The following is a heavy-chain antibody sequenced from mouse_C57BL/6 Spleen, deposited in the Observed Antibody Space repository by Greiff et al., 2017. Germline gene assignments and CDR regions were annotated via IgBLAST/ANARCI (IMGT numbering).Heavy chain of an antibody. CDR2: IDPSDSYT. Sequence: QVQLKQPGAELVRPGTSVKLSCKASGYTFTSYWMHWVKQRPGQGLEWIGVIDPSDSYTNYNQKFKGKATLTVDTSSSTAYMQLSSLTSEDSAVYFCARCDGYYEDYAMDYWGQGTSVTVSS. D-gene: IGHD2-3*01. J-gene: IGHJ4*01. CDR1: GYTFTSYW. V-gene: IGHV1-59*01. CDR3: ARCDGYYEDYAMDY.